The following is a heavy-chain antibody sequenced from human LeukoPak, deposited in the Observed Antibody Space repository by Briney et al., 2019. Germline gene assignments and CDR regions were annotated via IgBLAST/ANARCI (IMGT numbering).Heavy chain of an antibody. D-gene: IGHD6-13*01. Sequence: GASVKVSCKASGYTFIGYYVHWVRQAPGQGLEWVGIINPTTGDTTYAQKFQGRLTMTRDMSTSTVYMELSSLTSEDTAVFYCARYGFSTVWQGGWHAFDIWGQGTVVTVSS. J-gene: IGHJ3*02. CDR2: INPTTGDT. CDR1: GYTFIGYY. CDR3: ARYGFSTVWQGGWHAFDI. V-gene: IGHV1-46*01.